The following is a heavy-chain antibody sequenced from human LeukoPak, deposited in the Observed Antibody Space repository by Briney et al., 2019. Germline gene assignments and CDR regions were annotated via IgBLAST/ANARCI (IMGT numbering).Heavy chain of an antibody. CDR1: GFSFSGHW. Sequence: GGSLRLSCAASGFSFSGHWMHWARQLPGKGLVWVSRISPTGSTTSYADSVKGRFTVSRDNAKNTLYLQVNNLRAEGTAVYYCARGPNSNWSGLDFWGQGTLLTVSS. CDR3: ARGPNSNWSGLDF. D-gene: IGHD6-6*01. CDR2: ISPTGSTT. J-gene: IGHJ4*02. V-gene: IGHV3-74*01.